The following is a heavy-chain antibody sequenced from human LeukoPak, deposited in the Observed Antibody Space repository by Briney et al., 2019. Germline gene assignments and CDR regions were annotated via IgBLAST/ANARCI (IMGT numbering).Heavy chain of an antibody. CDR2: ISAYNANT. CDR1: GYTFTSYG. Sequence: ASVKVSCKASGYTFTSYGISWVRQAPGQGLEWMGWISAYNANTNYAQKLQGRATMTTDTSTSTAYMELRSLRSDDAAVYYCARDSRGYCSGGSCYSSSYFDFWGQGTLVTVSS. CDR3: ARDSRGYCSGGSCYSSSYFDF. J-gene: IGHJ4*03. V-gene: IGHV1-18*01. D-gene: IGHD2-15*01.